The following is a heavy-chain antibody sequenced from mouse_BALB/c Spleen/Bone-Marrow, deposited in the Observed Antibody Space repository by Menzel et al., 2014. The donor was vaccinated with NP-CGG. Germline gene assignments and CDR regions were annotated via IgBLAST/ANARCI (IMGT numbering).Heavy chain of an antibody. CDR2: ISSGSSTI. V-gene: IGHV5-17*02. J-gene: IGHJ4*01. CDR1: GVTFSSFG. CDR3: XXXXXXXXGMDX. Sequence: DVQLVESGGGLVQPGGSRKLSCAASGVTFSSFGMHWVRQAPEKXXXXVAYISSGSSTIYYADTVKGRVTISRDNPKNTLFLQMXSLRSEDTXXXXXXXXXXXXXGMDXWGXGISVTVSS.